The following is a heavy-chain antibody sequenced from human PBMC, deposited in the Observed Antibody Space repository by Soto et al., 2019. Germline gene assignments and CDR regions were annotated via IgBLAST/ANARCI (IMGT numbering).Heavy chain of an antibody. CDR2: ISYDGSNK. CDR3: AKSTSGWYESYYYYGMDV. V-gene: IGHV3-30*18. Sequence: GGSLRLSCAASGFTFSGYGMRWVRQAPGKGLEWVAVISYDGSNKYYADSVKGRFTISRDNSKNTLYLQMNSLRAEDTAVYYCAKSTSGWYESYYYYGMDVWGQGTTVTVS. J-gene: IGHJ6*02. CDR1: GFTFSGYG. D-gene: IGHD6-19*01.